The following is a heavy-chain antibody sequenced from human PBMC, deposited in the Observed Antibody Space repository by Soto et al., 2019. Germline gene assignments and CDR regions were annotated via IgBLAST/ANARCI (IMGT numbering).Heavy chain of an antibody. D-gene: IGHD1-1*01. J-gene: IGHJ6*02. CDR2: INPNSGGT. CDR1: GYTFTGYY. CDR3: ARDDMQLAVGMDV. Sequence: ASVKVSCKASGYTFTGYYMHWVRQAPGQGLEWMGWINPNSGGTNYAQKFQGWVTMTRDTSISTAYMELSRLRSDDTAVYYCARDDMQLAVGMDVWGQGTTVTVSS. V-gene: IGHV1-2*04.